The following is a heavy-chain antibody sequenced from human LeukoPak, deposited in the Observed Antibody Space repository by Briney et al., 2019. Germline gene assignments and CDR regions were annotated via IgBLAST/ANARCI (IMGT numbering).Heavy chain of an antibody. CDR3: TTASDCSGGSCYFDY. Sequence: VGSLRLSCAASGFTFSNYAMSWVRQAPGKGLEWVGRIKSKTDGGTTDYAAPVKGRFTISRDDSKNTLYLQMNTLKTEDTAVYYCTTASDCSGGSCYFDYWGQGTLVTVSS. CDR2: IKSKTDGGTT. V-gene: IGHV3-15*01. D-gene: IGHD2-15*01. CDR1: GFTFSNYA. J-gene: IGHJ4*02.